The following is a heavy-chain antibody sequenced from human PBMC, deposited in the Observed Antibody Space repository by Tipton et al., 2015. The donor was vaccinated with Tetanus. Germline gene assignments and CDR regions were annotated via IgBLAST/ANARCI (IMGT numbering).Heavy chain of an antibody. J-gene: IGHJ4*02. D-gene: IGHD3-10*01. V-gene: IGHV3-11*01. CDR3: GTLVRGVLLTRVIEH. CDR2: MSSSGLTI. CDR1: GFTFSDYY. Sequence: SLRLSCTASGFTFSDYYMSWIRQAPGKGLEWVSDMSSSGLTINYADSVKGRMTTSRDNAENALYLQMHNLRVEDTAVYYCGTLVRGVLLTRVIEHWGQGTLVTVSS.